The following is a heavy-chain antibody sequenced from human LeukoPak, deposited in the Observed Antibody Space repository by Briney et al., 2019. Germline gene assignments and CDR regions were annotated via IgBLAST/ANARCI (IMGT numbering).Heavy chain of an antibody. CDR3: ARDGVTSYDDSDYYEPDY. J-gene: IGHJ4*02. D-gene: IGHD3-22*01. CDR2: ISAYTGNT. V-gene: IGHV1-18*01. Sequence: ASVKVSCKASGYIFTNYRITWVRQAPGQGLEWMGWISAYTGNTNYAQKLQGRVTTTTDTSTSTAYMELRSLRSDDTAVYYCARDGVTSYDDSDYYEPDYWGQGTLVTVSS. CDR1: GYIFTNYR.